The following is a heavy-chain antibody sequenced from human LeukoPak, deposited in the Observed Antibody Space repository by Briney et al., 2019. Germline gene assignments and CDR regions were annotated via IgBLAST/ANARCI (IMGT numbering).Heavy chain of an antibody. D-gene: IGHD2-15*01. CDR2: ISGSGGST. CDR3: AKSSECSGGSCYSFSYYYYMDV. CDR1: GFTFSSYG. Sequence: GGSLRLSCAASGFTFSSYGMSWVRQAPGKGLEWVSAISGSGGSTYYADSVKGRFTISRDNSKNTLYLQMNSLRAEDTAVYYCAKSSECSGGSCYSFSYYYYMDVWGKGTTVTISS. V-gene: IGHV3-23*01. J-gene: IGHJ6*03.